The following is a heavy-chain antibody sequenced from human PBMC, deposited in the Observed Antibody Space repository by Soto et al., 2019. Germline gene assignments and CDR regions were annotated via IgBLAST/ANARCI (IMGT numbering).Heavy chain of an antibody. CDR2: VYFSGNI. J-gene: IGHJ5*02. CDR3: GSVRPSGYVLS. CDR1: GGSLSSYY. D-gene: IGHD6-25*01. Sequence: PSETLSLTCTVSGGSLSSYYWTWIRQSPGKGLEWIGYVYFSGNINYNPSLKSRVTISIDTSKNQFSLRLASVTAADTAFYYCGSVRPSGYVLSWGQGTLVTVSS. V-gene: IGHV4-59*01.